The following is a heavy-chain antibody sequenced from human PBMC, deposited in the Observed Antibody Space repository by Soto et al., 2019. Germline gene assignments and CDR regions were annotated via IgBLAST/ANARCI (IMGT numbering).Heavy chain of an antibody. D-gene: IGHD6-13*01. J-gene: IGHJ6*02. CDR1: GGTFSSYA. Sequence: SVKVSCKASGGTFSSYAISWVRQAPGQGLEWMGGIIPIFGTVNYAQKFQGRVTITADESTSTAYMELSSLRSEDTAVYYCARDRIAAADPEVYYYYYGMDVWGQGTTVTVSS. V-gene: IGHV1-69*13. CDR2: IIPIFGTV. CDR3: ARDRIAAADPEVYYYYYGMDV.